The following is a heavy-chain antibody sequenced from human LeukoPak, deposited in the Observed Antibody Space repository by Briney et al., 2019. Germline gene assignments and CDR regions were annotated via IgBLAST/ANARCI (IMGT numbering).Heavy chain of an antibody. J-gene: IGHJ3*02. CDR1: GYTFTSYG. CDR3: ARGYCSSTSCYPQDHDAFDI. CDR2: ISAYNGNT. Sequence: GASVKVSCKASGYTFTSYGISWVRQAPGQGLEWMGWISAYNGNTNYAQKLQGRVTMTTDTSTSTAYMELSSLRSEDTAVYYCARGYCSSTSCYPQDHDAFDIWGQGTMVTVSS. D-gene: IGHD2-2*01. V-gene: IGHV1-18*01.